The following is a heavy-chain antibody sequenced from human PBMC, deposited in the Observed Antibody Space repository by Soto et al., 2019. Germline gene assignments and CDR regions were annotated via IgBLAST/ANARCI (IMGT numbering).Heavy chain of an antibody. CDR2: ISYDGRTK. Sequence: QVHLVESGGGVVQPGRSLRLSCAASGFTFSSYAIQWVRQAPGKGLEWVAVISYDGRTKYYAESVKGRFTISRDNSKNMLYLQMNSLRADDTAVYYCARFRAVAGCDYWGQGTLVSVSS. J-gene: IGHJ4*02. D-gene: IGHD6-19*01. CDR3: ARFRAVAGCDY. CDR1: GFTFSSYA. V-gene: IGHV3-30*04.